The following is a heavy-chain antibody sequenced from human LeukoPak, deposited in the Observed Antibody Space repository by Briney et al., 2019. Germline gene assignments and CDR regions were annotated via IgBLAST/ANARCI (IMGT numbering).Heavy chain of an antibody. J-gene: IGHJ4*02. CDR3: HTGLVTVPAPNY. D-gene: IGHD2-2*01. V-gene: IGHV3-30*02. Sequence: GGSLRLSCTASGFTFKTYGMHWVRQPPGKGLEWVAFITYDRGDEYYLDSVKGRFTISRDSSRTTLYLQMNSLRTEDTAVYYCHTGLVTVPAPNYWGQGALVTVSS. CDR2: ITYDRGDE. CDR1: GFTFKTYG.